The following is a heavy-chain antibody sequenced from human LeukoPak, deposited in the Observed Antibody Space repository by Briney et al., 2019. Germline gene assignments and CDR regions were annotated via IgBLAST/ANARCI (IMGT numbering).Heavy chain of an antibody. J-gene: IGHJ5*02. CDR1: GGPISIYY. D-gene: IGHD3-22*01. Sequence: SETLSLTCTVPGGPISIYYWSWIRQPPTKGLEWIGYVHYGGNTNYNPSLESRVTISLETSKNLFSLQLKSLTAADTAAYYCARHSSRYYYNTTGSQGFDPWGQGTLVAVSS. CDR2: VHYGGNT. CDR3: ARHSSRYYYNTTGSQGFDP. V-gene: IGHV4-59*01.